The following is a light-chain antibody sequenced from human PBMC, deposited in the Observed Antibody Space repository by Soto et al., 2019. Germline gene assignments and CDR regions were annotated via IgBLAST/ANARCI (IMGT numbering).Light chain of an antibody. CDR2: WAS. J-gene: IGKJ1*01. V-gene: IGKV4-1*01. CDR1: QSVLYSANHKNY. CDR3: QQYSVTPCT. Sequence: DIVMTQSPDSLAVSLGERATINCKSSQSVLYSANHKNYLAWYQQKPGQPPKLLIYWASTRESGVPDRFSGSGSGTDFTLTISSLQAEDVAVYYCQQYSVTPCTFGQGTKVEIK.